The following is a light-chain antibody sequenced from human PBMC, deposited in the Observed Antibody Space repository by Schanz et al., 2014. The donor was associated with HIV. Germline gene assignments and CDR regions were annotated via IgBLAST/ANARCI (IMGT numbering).Light chain of an antibody. CDR1: SSNIGAGYD. CDR2: GNN. CDR3: QSYDSSLSGYVV. V-gene: IGLV1-40*01. Sequence: QSVLTQPPSVSGAPGQRVTISCVGSSSNIGAGYDVHWYHHLPGSAPKLLISGNNNRPSGVPDRFSGSKSGTSASLAITGLQAEDEADYYCQSYDSSLSGYVVFGGGTKLTVL. J-gene: IGLJ2*01.